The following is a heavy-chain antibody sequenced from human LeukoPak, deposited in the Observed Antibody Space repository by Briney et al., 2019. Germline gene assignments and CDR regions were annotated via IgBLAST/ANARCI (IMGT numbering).Heavy chain of an antibody. J-gene: IGHJ3*02. CDR2: IYLIGST. CDR3: ARDSRVGTSYNLDI. V-gene: IGHV4-30-2*01. Sequence: SSQTLSLTCNVSGASISNGDYFWTWLRQPPGKALEWIGYIYLIGSTYYNPSLESRVTISAGRSGNQFSLQLGSVTAADTATYYCARDSRVGTSYNLDIWGPGTRVTVSS. D-gene: IGHD1/OR15-1a*01. CDR1: GASISNGDYF.